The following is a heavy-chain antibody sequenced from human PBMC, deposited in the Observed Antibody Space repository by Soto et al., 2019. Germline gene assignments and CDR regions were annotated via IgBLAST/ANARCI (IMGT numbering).Heavy chain of an antibody. CDR3: ARDFYDSVGYTWFDS. CDR2: IHNSGTS. Sequence: SETLSLTCTVSGDTSTSYYWGWIRQAPGKGLEWIGHIHNSGTSTHNPSLNGRVTISIDMSKKQFSLKLTSLTSADTAVYYCARDFYDSVGYTWFDSWSQGTLVTVFS. D-gene: IGHD3-22*01. J-gene: IGHJ5*01. CDR1: GDTSTSYY. V-gene: IGHV4-59*01.